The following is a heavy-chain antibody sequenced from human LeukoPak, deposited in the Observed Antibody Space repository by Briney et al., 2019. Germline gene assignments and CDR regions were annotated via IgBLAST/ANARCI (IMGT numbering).Heavy chain of an antibody. V-gene: IGHV3-74*01. Sequence: PGGSLRLSCAASGFTFSSYWMHWVGQAPGKGLVWVSRINSDGSSTSYADSVKGRFTISRDNAKNTLYLQMNSLRAEDTAVYYCAREIFDGYNSEPDYWGQGTLVTVSS. CDR3: AREIFDGYNSEPDY. CDR2: INSDGSST. J-gene: IGHJ4*02. D-gene: IGHD5-24*01. CDR1: GFTFSSYW.